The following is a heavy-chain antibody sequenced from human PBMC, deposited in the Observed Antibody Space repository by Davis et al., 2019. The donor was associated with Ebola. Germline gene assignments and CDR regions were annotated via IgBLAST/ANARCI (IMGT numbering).Heavy chain of an antibody. Sequence: PGGSLRLSCTASGFTFGDYAMSWVRQPPGKGLEWVGFIRSKAYGGTTEYAASVKGRFTISRGDSKSIAYLQMNSLKTEDTAVYYCTRDKGHYYYGMDVWGQGTTVTVSS. V-gene: IGHV3-49*04. CDR3: TRDKGHYYYGMDV. CDR2: IRSKAYGGTT. CDR1: GFTFGDYA. J-gene: IGHJ6*02.